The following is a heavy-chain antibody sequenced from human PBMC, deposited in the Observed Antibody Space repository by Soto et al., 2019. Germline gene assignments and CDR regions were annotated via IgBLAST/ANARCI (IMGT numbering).Heavy chain of an antibody. V-gene: IGHV3-23*01. Sequence: GGAPRPSLSAPGFTFSHALVNWGRPAPGKGLEWVSAISGSGGSTYYADSVKGRFTISRDNSKNTLYLQMNSLRAEDTAVYYCAKDGSYHPHNWFDPWGQGTLVTVPQ. D-gene: IGHD2-15*01. CDR3: AKDGSYHPHNWFDP. J-gene: IGHJ5*02. CDR1: GFTFSHAL. CDR2: ISGSGGST.